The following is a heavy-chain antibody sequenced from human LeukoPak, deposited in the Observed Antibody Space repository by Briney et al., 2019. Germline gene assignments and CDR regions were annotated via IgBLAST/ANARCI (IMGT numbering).Heavy chain of an antibody. CDR2: IIPIFGTA. Sequence: GASAKVSCKASGGTFSSYAISWVRQAPGQGLEWMGGIIPIFGTANYAQKFQGRVTITADESTSTAYMELSSLRSEDTAVYYCARSNRVVAATLVYYYYYYGMDVWGQGTTVTVSS. CDR1: GGTFSSYA. J-gene: IGHJ6*02. V-gene: IGHV1-69*13. D-gene: IGHD2-15*01. CDR3: ARSNRVVAATLVYYYYYYGMDV.